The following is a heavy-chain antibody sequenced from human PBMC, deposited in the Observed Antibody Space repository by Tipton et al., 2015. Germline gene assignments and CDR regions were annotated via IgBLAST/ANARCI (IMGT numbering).Heavy chain of an antibody. CDR3: ARGGGSSWYGWFDP. CDR1: GGSFNHSPYY. J-gene: IGHJ5*02. CDR2: IYYSGST. V-gene: IGHV4-39*07. D-gene: IGHD6-13*01. Sequence: TLSLICTVSGGSFNHSPYYWGWIRQPPGKGLEWIGSIYYSGSTFYSPSLQSRVTIFVDTSKNQFSLKLSSVTAADTAVYYCARGGGSSWYGWFDPWGQGRLVTVSS.